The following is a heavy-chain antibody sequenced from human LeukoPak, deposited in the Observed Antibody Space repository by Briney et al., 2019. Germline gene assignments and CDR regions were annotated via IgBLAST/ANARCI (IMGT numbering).Heavy chain of an antibody. CDR1: GFTFSSYA. CDR2: ISGSGGST. Sequence: GGSLRLSCAASGFTFSSYAMSWVRQAPGKGLEWVSAISGSGGSTYHADSVKGRFTISRDNSKNTLYLQMNSLRAEDTAVYYCAKALMVRGVIVPGYWGQGTLVTVSS. V-gene: IGHV3-23*01. J-gene: IGHJ4*02. D-gene: IGHD3-10*01. CDR3: AKALMVRGVIVPGY.